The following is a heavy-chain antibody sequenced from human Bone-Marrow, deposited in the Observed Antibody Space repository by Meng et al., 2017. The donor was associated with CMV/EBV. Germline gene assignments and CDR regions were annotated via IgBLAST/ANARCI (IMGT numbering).Heavy chain of an antibody. Sequence: ASVKVSCKASGYTFTSYGISWVRQAPGQGLEWMGWISAYNGNTNYAQKLQGRVTMTTDTSTSTACMEMRSLRSDDTAVYYCARDLGGGYSRYYYYGMDVWGQGTTVTVSS. V-gene: IGHV1-18*01. CDR1: GYTFTSYG. D-gene: IGHD6-13*01. CDR2: ISAYNGNT. CDR3: ARDLGGGYSRYYYYGMDV. J-gene: IGHJ6*02.